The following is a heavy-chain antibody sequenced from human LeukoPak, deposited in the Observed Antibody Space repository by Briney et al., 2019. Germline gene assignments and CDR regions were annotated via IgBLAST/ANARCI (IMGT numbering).Heavy chain of an antibody. CDR2: INPNSGGT. Sequence: ASVTVSYKGSGYTFTGYDMQWVRQAPGQGHERMGWINPNSGGTNYAQKFQGRVTTTRDTSISTAYMELSRLRSDDTAVYYCARDRLGRWLQFGDWGQGTLVTVSS. CDR3: ARDRLGRWLQFGD. J-gene: IGHJ4*02. CDR1: GYTFTGYD. V-gene: IGHV1-2*02. D-gene: IGHD5-24*01.